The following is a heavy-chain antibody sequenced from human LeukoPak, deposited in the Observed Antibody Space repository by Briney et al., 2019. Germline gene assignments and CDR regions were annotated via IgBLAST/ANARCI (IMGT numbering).Heavy chain of an antibody. J-gene: IGHJ4*02. CDR1: GFTFSTYN. CDR3: ARDPGIAAAGAFDY. D-gene: IGHD6-13*01. Sequence: GGSLRLSCAASGFTFSTYNMNWVRQAPGKGLEWVSSITSSSSYTFYADSVKGRFTISRDNAKNSVYLQMNSLRAEDTAVYYCARDPGIAAAGAFDYWGQGTLVTVSS. CDR2: ITSSSSYT. V-gene: IGHV3-21*04.